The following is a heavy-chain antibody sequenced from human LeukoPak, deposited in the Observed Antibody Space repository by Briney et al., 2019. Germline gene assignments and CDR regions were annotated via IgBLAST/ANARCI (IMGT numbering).Heavy chain of an antibody. D-gene: IGHD3-22*01. CDR1: GFTFSGYW. CDR2: IWYDGSNK. Sequence: GSLRLSCAASGFTFSGYWMSWVRQAPGKGLEWVAVIWYDGSNKYYAESVKGRFTISRDNPKNTLHLQMNSPRAEDTAVYYCARDPPMYYYDEPGSRDAFDIWGQGTMVTVSS. CDR3: ARDPPMYYYDEPGSRDAFDI. J-gene: IGHJ3*02. V-gene: IGHV3-33*08.